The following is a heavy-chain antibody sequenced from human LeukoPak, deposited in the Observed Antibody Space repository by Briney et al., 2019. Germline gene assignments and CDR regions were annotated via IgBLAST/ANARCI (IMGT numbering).Heavy chain of an antibody. CDR1: GFTFSSYG. D-gene: IGHD6-19*01. Sequence: PGGSLRLSCAASGFTFSSYGMHWVRQAPGKGLEWISSLGARGDIFYADSVQGRFTISRDNSNNAAHLQMNSLRPEDTAIYYCAKRGPGPVAGSYDFWGQGTLVTVSS. CDR2: LGARGDI. CDR3: AKRGPGPVAGSYDF. J-gene: IGHJ4*02. V-gene: IGHV3-23*01.